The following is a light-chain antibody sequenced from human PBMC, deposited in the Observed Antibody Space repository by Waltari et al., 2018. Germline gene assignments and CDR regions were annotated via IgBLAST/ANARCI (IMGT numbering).Light chain of an antibody. Sequence: DIQMTQFPSSFSASVGARATITCRTSQDISPWLAWYQHKPGKAPNLLIYAASSLQRGVPSRFSGSGSGTDFTLTISSLQPEDFATYYCQQANSFPLTFGQGTRLEIK. CDR2: AAS. J-gene: IGKJ5*01. CDR1: QDISPW. V-gene: IGKV1-12*01. CDR3: QQANSFPLT.